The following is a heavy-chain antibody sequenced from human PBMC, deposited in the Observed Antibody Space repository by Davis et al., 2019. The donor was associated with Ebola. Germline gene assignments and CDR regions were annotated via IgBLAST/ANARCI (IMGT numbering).Heavy chain of an antibody. V-gene: IGHV3-49*04. J-gene: IGHJ6*02. CDR1: GFTFGDYA. D-gene: IGHD6-6*01. Sequence: GESLKISCTASGFTFGDYAMNWVRQAPGKGLEWVGFIRSKAYRGTTEYAASVKGRFTISRDDSKSIAYLQMNSLKTEDTAVYYCSRDLKQPRPSYYYGMDVWGQGTTVTVSS. CDR3: SRDLKQPRPSYYYGMDV. CDR2: IRSKAYRGTT.